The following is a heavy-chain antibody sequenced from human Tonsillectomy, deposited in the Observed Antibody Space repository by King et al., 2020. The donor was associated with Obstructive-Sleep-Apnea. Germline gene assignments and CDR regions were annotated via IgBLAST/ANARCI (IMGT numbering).Heavy chain of an antibody. CDR1: GFTFVYRS. Sequence: QLVHSGAEVKKTGSSVKVSCRASGFTFVYRSVHWVRQAPGQALVWMGWITPSIGDTSSAHRFQARVTITGDRSRSTAFMEMTGLTSADTAMYFCASVISPEVSLVFDLWGQGTMVTVSS. CDR3: ASVISPEVSLVFDL. CDR2: ITPSIGDT. D-gene: IGHD3-16*02. V-gene: IGHV1-45*02. J-gene: IGHJ3*01.